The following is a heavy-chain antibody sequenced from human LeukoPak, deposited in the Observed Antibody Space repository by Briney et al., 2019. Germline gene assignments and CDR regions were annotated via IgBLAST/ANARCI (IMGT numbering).Heavy chain of an antibody. CDR3: ARDLRHEKWELRDC. CDR1: GFAFTSYP. V-gene: IGHV3-30*04. D-gene: IGHD1-26*01. CDR2: ISYDGSNK. J-gene: IGHJ4*02. Sequence: GGSLRLSCVASGFAFTSYPMHWVRQAPGKGLEWLALISYDGSNKDYADSVKGRFTVSRDNSRNTLYLQMISLRAEDTAVYYCARDLRHEKWELRDCWGQGTLVTVSS.